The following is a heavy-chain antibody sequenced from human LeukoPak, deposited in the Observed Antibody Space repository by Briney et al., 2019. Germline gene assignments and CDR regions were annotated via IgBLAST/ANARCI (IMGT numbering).Heavy chain of an antibody. Sequence: ASVKVSCKPSGYTFTGFYIHWVRQAPGQGLEWMGWISPNSGGTDYTQRFQGRVTMTRDTSISTAYMELSSLRSDDTAVYYCAVQPWGSGNNWYFDLWGRGTLVTVSS. D-gene: IGHD7-27*01. CDR2: ISPNSGGT. V-gene: IGHV1-2*02. J-gene: IGHJ2*01. CDR3: AVQPWGSGNNWYFDL. CDR1: GYTFTGFY.